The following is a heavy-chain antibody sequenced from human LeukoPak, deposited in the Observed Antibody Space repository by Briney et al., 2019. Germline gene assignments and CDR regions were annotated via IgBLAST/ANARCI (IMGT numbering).Heavy chain of an antibody. CDR3: ARASWVSSTDAVR. V-gene: IGHV3-23*01. CDR2: LRGNGET. J-gene: IGHJ4*02. D-gene: IGHD3-16*01. CDR1: GLSFSTFA. Sequence: GGSLRLSCAASGLSFSTFAMSWVRQGPARGLEWVSSLRGNGETFYAESVKGRFTLSSDSSRSTVYLHLNNLKVEDTAMYYCARASWVSSTDAVRWGQGTLVTASS.